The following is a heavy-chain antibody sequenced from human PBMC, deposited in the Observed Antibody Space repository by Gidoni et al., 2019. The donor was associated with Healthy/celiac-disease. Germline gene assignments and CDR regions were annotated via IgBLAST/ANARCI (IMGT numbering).Heavy chain of an antibody. CDR2: IYYSGST. CDR3: ASRYSGYGWSLDY. D-gene: IGHD5-12*01. Sequence: QLQLQESGPGLVKPSETLSLTCTVSGGSIRSSSYYWGWIRQPPGKGLEWIGSIYYSGSTYYNPSLKSRVTISVDTSKNQFSLKLSSVTAADTAVYYCASRYSGYGWSLDYWGQGTLVTVSS. J-gene: IGHJ4*02. V-gene: IGHV4-39*01. CDR1: GGSIRSSSYY.